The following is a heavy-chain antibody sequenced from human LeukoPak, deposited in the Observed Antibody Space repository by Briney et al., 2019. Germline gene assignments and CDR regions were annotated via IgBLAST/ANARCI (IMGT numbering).Heavy chain of an antibody. CDR3: AKPYYYGSRSYMDY. Sequence: SGGSLRLSCVTSGFTFSRFGMHWVRQAPGKGLEWVAVISYDGSNTYYADSVKGRFTISRDNSKNMLYLQMNSLRAEDTAVYYCAKPYYYGSRSYMDYWGQGTLVTVSS. D-gene: IGHD3-10*01. V-gene: IGHV3-30*18. J-gene: IGHJ4*02. CDR1: GFTFSRFG. CDR2: ISYDGSNT.